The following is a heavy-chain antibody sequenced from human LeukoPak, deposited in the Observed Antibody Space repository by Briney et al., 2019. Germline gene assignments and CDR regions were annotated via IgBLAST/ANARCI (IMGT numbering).Heavy chain of an antibody. V-gene: IGHV1-2*02. Sequence: VASVKVSCKASGYTFIDYYIIWMRQAPGRGLEYMGWINPNSGATRNGQNFQGRITMTRDTSVNTAYMDLGTLSSDDAAIYFCARGSAVSCTSTTCHALLDYWGQGTLVTVSS. J-gene: IGHJ4*02. CDR1: GYTFIDYY. CDR3: ARGSAVSCTSTTCHALLDY. CDR2: INPNSGAT. D-gene: IGHD2-2*01.